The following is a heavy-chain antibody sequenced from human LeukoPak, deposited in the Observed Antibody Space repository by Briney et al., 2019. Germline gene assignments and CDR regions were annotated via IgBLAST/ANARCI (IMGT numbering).Heavy chain of an antibody. CDR3: ARAYYDYVWGSYRYFDY. D-gene: IGHD3-16*02. V-gene: IGHV1-2*02. CDR1: GYTFTGYY. Sequence: ASVKVSCKASGYTFTGYYMHWVRQAPGQGLEWMGWINPNSGDTNYAQKFQGRVTMTRDMSTSTVYMELSSLRSEDTAVYYCARAYYDYVWGSYRYFDYWGQGTLVTVSS. CDR2: INPNSGDT. J-gene: IGHJ4*02.